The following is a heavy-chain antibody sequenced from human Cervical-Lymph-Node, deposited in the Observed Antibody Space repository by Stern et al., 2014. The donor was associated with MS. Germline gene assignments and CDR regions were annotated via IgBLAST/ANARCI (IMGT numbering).Heavy chain of an antibody. Sequence: QLVQSGGLLVQPGGSLRLSCAASGLNFPNYAMNWVRQAPGKGLEWVSSITGNGGRTYYADSVKGRFSISRDNSKNALYLQMNSLRAEDTAVYYCAKGEYSSSKPTIDYWGQGTLVTVSS. J-gene: IGHJ4*02. CDR2: ITGNGGRT. D-gene: IGHD6-6*01. V-gene: IGHV3-23*04. CDR3: AKGEYSSSKPTIDY. CDR1: GLNFPNYA.